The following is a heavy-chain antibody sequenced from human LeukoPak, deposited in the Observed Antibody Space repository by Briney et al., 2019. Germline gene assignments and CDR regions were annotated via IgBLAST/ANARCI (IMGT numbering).Heavy chain of an antibody. V-gene: IGHV3-7*01. Sequence: GGSLRLSCAASTLTLSKYWMSWVRQAPGKGLEWVANIKQDGSETYYVDSVKGRFTISRDNAKNSLSLQMNSLRAEDTAVYYCARQRGSGCLDYWGQGTLVTVSS. CDR2: IKQDGSET. CDR1: TLTLSKYW. D-gene: IGHD6-19*01. J-gene: IGHJ4*02. CDR3: ARQRGSGCLDY.